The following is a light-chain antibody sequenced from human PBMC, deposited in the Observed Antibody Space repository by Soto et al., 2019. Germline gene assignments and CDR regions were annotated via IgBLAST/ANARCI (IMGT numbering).Light chain of an antibody. CDR3: AAWDDSLSGLV. J-gene: IGLJ2*01. Sequence: QSVLTQPPSASGTPGQRVTISFSGSNCNIANYYVYWYQLLPGTAPKLLIYWNNQRPSGVPVRFSGSKSGTSASLAISGLQSEDEADYYCAAWDDSLSGLVFGGGTQLTVL. CDR1: NCNIANYY. V-gene: IGLV1-47*01. CDR2: WNN.